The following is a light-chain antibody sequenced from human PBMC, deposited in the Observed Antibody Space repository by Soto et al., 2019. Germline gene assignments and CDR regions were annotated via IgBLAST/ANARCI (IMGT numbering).Light chain of an antibody. CDR2: AAS. CDR1: QTISNNY. CDR3: QHYGTSLYT. V-gene: IGKV3-20*01. Sequence: VVLTQSPGTLSLSPGERVSLSCRASQTISNNYLAWYQQKPGQAPRLLIYAASSRTTGIPDRFSGSGAGPDFTLTISRVEPEDFAVYYCQHYGTSLYTFGQGTKLEI. J-gene: IGKJ2*01.